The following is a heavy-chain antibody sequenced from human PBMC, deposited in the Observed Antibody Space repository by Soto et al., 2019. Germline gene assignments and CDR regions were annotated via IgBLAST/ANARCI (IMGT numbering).Heavy chain of an antibody. Sequence: SGPTLVNPTQTLTLTCTFSGFSLSTNGVGVGWIRQPPGKALEWLAVIYWDDAKQYSPSQKNRLTITKDTSKNQVVLTMTNMDPVDTATYYCARINSASVAGETFDYWGQGTLVTVSS. CDR3: ARINSASVAGETFDY. CDR2: IYWDDAK. V-gene: IGHV2-5*02. D-gene: IGHD6-19*01. CDR1: GFSLSTNGVG. J-gene: IGHJ4*02.